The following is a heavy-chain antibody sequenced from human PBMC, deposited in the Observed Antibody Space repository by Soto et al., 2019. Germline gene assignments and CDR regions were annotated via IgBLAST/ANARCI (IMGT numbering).Heavy chain of an antibody. J-gene: IGHJ4*02. Sequence: PGGSLRLSCAASGFTFSSYAMSWVRQAPGKGLEWVSAISGSGGSTYYADSVKGRFTISRDNSKNTLYLQMNSLRAEDTAVYYCSKVRDSNSSGSLALDSRGQGAMVTGS. CDR2: ISGSGGST. CDR1: GFTFSSYA. V-gene: IGHV3-23*01. D-gene: IGHD3-22*01. CDR3: SKVRDSNSSGSLALDS.